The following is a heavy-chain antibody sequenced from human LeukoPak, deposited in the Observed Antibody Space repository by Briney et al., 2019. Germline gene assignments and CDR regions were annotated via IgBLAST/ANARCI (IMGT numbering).Heavy chain of an antibody. CDR1: GGSISSGTYY. V-gene: IGHV4-30-2*01. Sequence: SETLSLTCTVSGGSISSGTYYWSWIRQPPGKGLEWIGYIYHSGSTYYNPSLKSRVTISVDRSKNQFSLKLSSVTAADTAVYYCARIHSSSSDYWGQGTLVTVSS. J-gene: IGHJ4*02. D-gene: IGHD6-6*01. CDR3: ARIHSSSSDY. CDR2: IYHSGST.